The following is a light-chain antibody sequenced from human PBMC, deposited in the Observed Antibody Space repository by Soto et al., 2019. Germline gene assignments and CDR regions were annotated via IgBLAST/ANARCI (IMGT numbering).Light chain of an antibody. J-gene: IGKJ4*01. V-gene: IGKV1-33*01. CDR1: QAMSNY. CDR2: DAS. CDR3: QQYDNLPLT. Sequence: DIPRTQSPSSLSASVGDRVTITCQASQAMSNYLNWYQQKPGNAPKLLIYDASNLETGVPSRFSGSGSGTDFTLTISSLQPEQIATYYRQQYDNLPLTFGGGTKVEIK.